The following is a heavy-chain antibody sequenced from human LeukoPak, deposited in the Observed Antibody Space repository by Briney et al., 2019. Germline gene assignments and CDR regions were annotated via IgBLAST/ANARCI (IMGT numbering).Heavy chain of an antibody. CDR1: GFTFDDYA. J-gene: IGHJ3*02. CDR2: ISWNSGSI. V-gene: IGHV3-9*01. CDR3: ARYIAAAGCDHDAFAI. D-gene: IGHD6-13*01. Sequence: QPGRSLRLSCAASGFTFDDYAMHWVRRAPGKGLEWVSGISWNSGSIGYADSVKGRFTISRDNAKNSLYPQMNSLRAEDTAVYYCARYIAAAGCDHDAFAIWGQGTMVTVSS.